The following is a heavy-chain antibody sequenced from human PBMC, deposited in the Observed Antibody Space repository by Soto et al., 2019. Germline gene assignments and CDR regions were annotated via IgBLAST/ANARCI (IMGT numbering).Heavy chain of an antibody. Sequence: SEPLSLTCTVSGGSISSYYWSWIRQPPGKVLEWIGYIYYSGSTNYTPSLKSRVTISVDTSKNQFSLKLSSVTAADTAVYYCARESYYYDAAIWGQGTMVTVSS. J-gene: IGHJ3*02. D-gene: IGHD3-22*01. CDR1: GGSISSYY. CDR2: IYYSGST. V-gene: IGHV4-59*01. CDR3: ARESYYYDAAI.